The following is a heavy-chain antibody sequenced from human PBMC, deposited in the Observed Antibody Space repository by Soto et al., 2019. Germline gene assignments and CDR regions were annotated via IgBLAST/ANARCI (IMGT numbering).Heavy chain of an antibody. D-gene: IGHD4-17*01. CDR2: IYYSGST. V-gene: IGHV4-39*01. CDR3: ASQHIRTTVTARAFFDY. Sequence: SETLSLTCTVSGGSISSSSYYWGWIRQPPGKGLEWIGSIYYSGSTYYNPSLKSRVTISVDTSKNQFSLKLSSVTAADTAVYYCASQHIRTTVTARAFFDYWGQGTLVTVSS. J-gene: IGHJ4*02. CDR1: GGSISSSSYY.